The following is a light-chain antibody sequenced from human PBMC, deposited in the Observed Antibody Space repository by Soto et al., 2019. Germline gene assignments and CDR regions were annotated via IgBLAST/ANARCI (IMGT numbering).Light chain of an antibody. J-gene: IGLJ2*01. V-gene: IGLV1-40*01. CDR3: QSYDSSLSGFVV. Sequence: QSVLTQPPSVSGAPGQRVTISCTGSSSNIGAGYNVHWYRQLPGTAPKLLIYDNSNRPSGVPDRFSGSKSGTSASLAITGLQAEDEAYYYCQSYDSSLSGFVVFGGGTKLTVL. CDR2: DNS. CDR1: SSNIGAGYN.